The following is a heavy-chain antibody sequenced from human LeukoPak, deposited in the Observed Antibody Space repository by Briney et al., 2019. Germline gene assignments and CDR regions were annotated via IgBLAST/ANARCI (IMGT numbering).Heavy chain of an antibody. D-gene: IGHD3-10*01. CDR1: GYSSSTDYH. J-gene: IGHJ4*02. Sequence: SETLSLTCAVSGYSSSTDYHWGWIRQPPGKGLEWIGAMHHSGSTYYNPSLKSRVTISVDTSKNQVSLKLNSVTAADTAVYYCARDRSYYTFDYWGQGTLVVVSA. CDR3: ARDRSYYTFDY. V-gene: IGHV4-38-2*02. CDR2: MHHSGST.